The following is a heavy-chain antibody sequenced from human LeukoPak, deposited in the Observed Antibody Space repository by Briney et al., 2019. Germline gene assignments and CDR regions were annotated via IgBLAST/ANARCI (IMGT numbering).Heavy chain of an antibody. CDR3: AKKAQYNGNYPLDY. CDR1: GFTFSSYS. CDR2: TSDRGDYT. Sequence: PGGSLRLSCAASGFTFSSYSMNWVRQAPGKGLEWVSGTSDRGDYTYYADSVKGRLTISRDNSKNTLYLQMNSLRAEDTALYFCAKKAQYNGNYPLDYWGQGTLVTVSS. V-gene: IGHV3-23*01. D-gene: IGHD1-26*01. J-gene: IGHJ4*02.